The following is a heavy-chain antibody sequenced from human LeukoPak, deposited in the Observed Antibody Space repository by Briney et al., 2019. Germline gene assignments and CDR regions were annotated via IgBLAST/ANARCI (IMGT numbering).Heavy chain of an antibody. CDR2: ISYDGSNK. CDR3: AKDLQAGATDY. J-gene: IGHJ4*02. CDR1: GFTFSSYA. D-gene: IGHD1-26*01. Sequence: GSLRLSCAASGFTFSSYAMHWVRQAPGKGLEWVAVISYDGSNKYYADSVKGRFTISRDNSKNTLYLQMNSLRAEDTAVYYCAKDLQAGATDYWGQGTLVTVSS. V-gene: IGHV3-30-3*01.